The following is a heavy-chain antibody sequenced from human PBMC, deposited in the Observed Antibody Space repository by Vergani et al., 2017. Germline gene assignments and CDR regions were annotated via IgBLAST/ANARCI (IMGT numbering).Heavy chain of an antibody. J-gene: IGHJ2*01. CDR2: MNPNSGNT. CDR3: AKEGAHRQYRLPFRGYFDL. Sequence: QVQLVQSGAEVKKPGASVKVSCKASGYTFNTYDINWVRQAPGQGLEWMGWMNPNSGNTGYAQKFQGRVTMTRDTSITTAYMELNSLRFGDTAVYYCAKEGAHRQYRLPFRGYFDLWGRGTLVTVSS. V-gene: IGHV1-8*02. CDR1: GYTFNTYD. D-gene: IGHD1-26*01.